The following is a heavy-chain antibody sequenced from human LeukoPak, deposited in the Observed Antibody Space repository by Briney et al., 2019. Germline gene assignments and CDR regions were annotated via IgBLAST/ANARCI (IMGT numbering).Heavy chain of an antibody. J-gene: IGHJ4*02. CDR1: GFPFIEYS. D-gene: IGHD1-1*01. V-gene: IGHV3-48*01. CDR2: IGIDSGNT. Sequence: GGSLRPSCPASGFPFIEYSMNWVRQAPGKGLEWISYIGIDSGNTKYADSVRGRFTISADKAKNSLYLQMNSLRVEDTAVYYCARDHNYAFDNWGQGTLVSVAS. CDR3: ARDHNYAFDN.